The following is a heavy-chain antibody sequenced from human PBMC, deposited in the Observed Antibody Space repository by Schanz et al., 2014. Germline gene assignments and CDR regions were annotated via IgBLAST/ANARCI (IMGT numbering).Heavy chain of an antibody. CDR3: ARDTTWRLDL. V-gene: IGHV4-61*02. CDR2: VFPNGIT. D-gene: IGHD1-1*01. J-gene: IGHJ2*01. CDR1: GGSIRSGTYY. Sequence: QVQLQESGPGLLKPSETLSLTCTVSGGSIRSGTYYWSWIRQPAGKALEWVGRVFPNGITNYNPSLKSRVPIPLDPSKTQFSLTLPSLTAADTAVYYCARDTTWRLDLWGRGTLVTVSS.